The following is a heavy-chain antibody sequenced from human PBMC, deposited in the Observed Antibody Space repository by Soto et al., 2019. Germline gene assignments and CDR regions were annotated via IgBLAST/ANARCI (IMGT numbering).Heavy chain of an antibody. V-gene: IGHV4-4*02. CDR1: GVSIYSSGW. Sequence: QVQLQESGPGLVKPSETLSLTCAVSGVSIYSSGWWSWVRQPPGKGLEWIGEISHSGITTYNPSLKSRVTISLDNSENQFSLKLSSVTAADTAVYYCARSNGWYRLAHWGQGSLVSVSS. CDR2: ISHSGIT. D-gene: IGHD6-19*01. CDR3: ARSNGWYRLAH. J-gene: IGHJ4*02.